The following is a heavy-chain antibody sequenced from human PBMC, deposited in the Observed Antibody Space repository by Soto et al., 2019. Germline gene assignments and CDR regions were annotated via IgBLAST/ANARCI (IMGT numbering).Heavy chain of an antibody. CDR3: ARDLRVIGYPRFDY. J-gene: IGHJ4*02. V-gene: IGHV3-74*01. D-gene: IGHD2-21*01. CDR2: SNSDGSST. Sequence: EVQLVESGGGLVQPGGSLRLSCAASGFTFSSYWIHGVRQAPGKGLVWVSRSNSDGSSTSYADSVKGRCTISRHNANNTLYLKMNSLRDEDTAVYYCARDLRVIGYPRFDYWGQGTPVTVSS. CDR1: GFTFSSYW.